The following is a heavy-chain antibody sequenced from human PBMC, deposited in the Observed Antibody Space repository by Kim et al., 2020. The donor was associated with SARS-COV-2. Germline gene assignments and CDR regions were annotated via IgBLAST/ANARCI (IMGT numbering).Heavy chain of an antibody. CDR3: AKDAIPYYDFWSREPFDY. Sequence: GGSLRLSCAASGFTFSSYAMSWVRQAPGKGLEWVSAISGSGGSTYYADSVKGRFTISRDNSKNTLYLQMNSLRAEDTAVYCCAKDAIPYYDFWSREPFDYWGQGTLVTVSS. CDR2: ISGSGGST. J-gene: IGHJ4*02. D-gene: IGHD3-3*01. V-gene: IGHV3-23*01. CDR1: GFTFSSYA.